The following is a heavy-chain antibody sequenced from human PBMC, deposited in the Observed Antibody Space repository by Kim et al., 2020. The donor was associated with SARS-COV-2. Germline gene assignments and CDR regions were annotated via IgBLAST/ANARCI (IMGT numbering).Heavy chain of an antibody. CDR2: IKSKTDGGTT. V-gene: IGHV3-15*01. J-gene: IGHJ4*02. Sequence: GGSLRLSCVASGFMLSNAYMNWVRQAPGKGLEWVGRIKSKTDGGTTDHGAPVKGRFTVSKDESKNTLYLQMNSLKTEDTAVYYCMTDHRSYWGQGTLVTV. CDR3: MTDHRSY. CDR1: GFMLSNAY.